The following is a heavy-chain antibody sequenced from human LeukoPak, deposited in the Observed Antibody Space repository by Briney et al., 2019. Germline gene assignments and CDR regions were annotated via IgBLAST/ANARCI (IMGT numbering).Heavy chain of an antibody. CDR1: GFTFSGSA. V-gene: IGHV3-23*01. J-gene: IGHJ4*02. D-gene: IGHD6-13*01. CDR2: ISYSGANS. Sequence: PGGSLRLSCAASGFTFSGSAMSWVRQAPGEGLEWVSLISYSGANSYYTDSVRGRFTISRDNAKNSLYLQMDSLRDEDTAVYYCARVWSGQQLVLGDYWGQGALVTVSS. CDR3: ARVWSGQQLVLGDY.